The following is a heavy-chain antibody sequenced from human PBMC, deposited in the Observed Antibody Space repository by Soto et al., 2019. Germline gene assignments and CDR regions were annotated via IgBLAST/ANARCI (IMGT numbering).Heavy chain of an antibody. Sequence: QVQLVESGGGVVQPGRSLRLSCAASGFTFSSYAMHWVRQAPGKGLEWVAVISYDGSNKYYADSVKGRFTISRDNSKNTLYLQMNSRRAEDTAVYYCATTPGYCSGGSCYADDYWGQGTLVTVSS. V-gene: IGHV3-30-3*01. CDR1: GFTFSSYA. CDR3: ATTPGYCSGGSCYADDY. D-gene: IGHD2-15*01. CDR2: ISYDGSNK. J-gene: IGHJ4*02.